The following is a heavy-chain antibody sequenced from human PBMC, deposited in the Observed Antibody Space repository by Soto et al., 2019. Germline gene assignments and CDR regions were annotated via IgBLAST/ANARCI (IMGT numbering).Heavy chain of an antibody. Sequence: EVQLVESGGGLVKPGGSVRLSCEASGFTFTSDSMTWVRQAPGKGLEWVSAISGSGGSTYYADSVKGRFTISRDNSKNTLYLQMNSLRAEDTAVYYCARFGSGNPFEDYWGQGTLVTVSS. CDR1: GFTFTSDS. V-gene: IGHV3-23*04. CDR2: ISGSGGST. D-gene: IGHD3-10*01. J-gene: IGHJ4*02. CDR3: ARFGSGNPFEDY.